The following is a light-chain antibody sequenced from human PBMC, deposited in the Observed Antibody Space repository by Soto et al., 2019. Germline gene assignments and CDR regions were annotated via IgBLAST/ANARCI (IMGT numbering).Light chain of an antibody. CDR2: KVS. V-gene: IGKV2-30*01. J-gene: IGKJ1*01. CDR3: MQGSHWPRT. CDR1: QSLVYSDGDTY. Sequence: DAVLTQSPLSLPVTLGQPASISCRSSQSLVYSDGDTYLNWFHQRPGQSPRRLLYKVSNRDSGVPGRFSGSGSGTDFTLTISRVEAEDVGVYYCMQGSHWPRTLGQGTKVEIK.